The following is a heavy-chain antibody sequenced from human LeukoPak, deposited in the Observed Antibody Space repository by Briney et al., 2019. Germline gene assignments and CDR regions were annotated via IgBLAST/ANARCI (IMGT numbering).Heavy chain of an antibody. J-gene: IGHJ6*03. CDR2: IYYSGST. Sequence: SETLSLTCTVSGDSISSYYWSWIRQPPGKGLEWIGYIYYSGSTNYNPSLKSRVTISVDTSKNQFSLKLSSVTAADTAVYYCARLYSSSPRAFYYYYYYMDVWGKGTTVTVSS. CDR3: ARLYSSSPRAFYYYYYYMDV. CDR1: GDSISSYY. D-gene: IGHD6-6*01. V-gene: IGHV4-59*12.